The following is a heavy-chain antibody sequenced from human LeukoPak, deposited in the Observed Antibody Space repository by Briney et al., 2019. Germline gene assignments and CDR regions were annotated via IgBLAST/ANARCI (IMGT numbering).Heavy chain of an antibody. D-gene: IGHD2-2*01. V-gene: IGHV3-21*01. CDR3: ASPKREYQLQSVY. Sequence: GGSLRLSCAASGFTFSSYSMNWVRQAPGKGLEWVSSISSSSYIYYADSVKGGFTISRDNAKNSLYLQRNSLRAEDTAVYYCASPKREYQLQSVYWGQGTLVTVSS. J-gene: IGHJ4*02. CDR1: GFTFSSYS. CDR2: ISSSSYI.